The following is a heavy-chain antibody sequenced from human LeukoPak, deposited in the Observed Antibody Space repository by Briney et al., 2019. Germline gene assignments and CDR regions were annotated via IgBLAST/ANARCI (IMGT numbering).Heavy chain of an antibody. V-gene: IGHV3-30*04. CDR3: ARGLGTPGPGTVHYYYMDV. J-gene: IGHJ6*03. D-gene: IGHD1-1*01. Sequence: PGGSLRLSCAASGFTFSTYRIHWVRQVPAKGLEWVAVISYDGSDKYYADSVRGRFTISRDNSMNTLYLQMNSLRPEDSAEYYCARGLGTPGPGTVHYYYMDVWGKGTTVTVSS. CDR1: GFTFSTYR. CDR2: ISYDGSDK.